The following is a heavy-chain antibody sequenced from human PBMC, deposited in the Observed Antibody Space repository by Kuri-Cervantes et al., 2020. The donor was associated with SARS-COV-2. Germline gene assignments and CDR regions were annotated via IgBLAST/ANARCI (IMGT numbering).Heavy chain of an antibody. D-gene: IGHD6-19*01. CDR1: GGTFSSYA. Sequence: SVKVSCKASGGTFSSYAISWVRQAPGQGLEWMGGIIPLFGTANYAQKFQGRVTITADESTSTAYMELSSLRSEDTAVYYCARGYSSGLRPYDAFDIWGQGTMVTVSS. V-gene: IGHV1-69*13. CDR3: ARGYSSGLRPYDAFDI. J-gene: IGHJ3*02. CDR2: IIPLFGTA.